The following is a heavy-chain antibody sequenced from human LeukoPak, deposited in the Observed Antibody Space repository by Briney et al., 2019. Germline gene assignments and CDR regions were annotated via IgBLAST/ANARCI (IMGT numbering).Heavy chain of an antibody. CDR3: ARGTNWNYFKSHLGDAFDI. CDR2: INHSGST. CDR1: GGSFSGYY. D-gene: IGHD1-7*01. Sequence: SETLPLTCAVYGGSFSGYYWSWIRQPPGKGLEWIGEINHSGSTNYNPSLKSRVTISVDTSKNQFSLKLSSVTAADTAVYYCARGTNWNYFKSHLGDAFDIWGQGTMVTVSS. V-gene: IGHV4-34*01. J-gene: IGHJ3*02.